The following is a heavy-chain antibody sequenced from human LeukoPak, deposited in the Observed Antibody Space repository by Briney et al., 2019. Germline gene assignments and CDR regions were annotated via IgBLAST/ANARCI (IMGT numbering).Heavy chain of an antibody. CDR2: ISGSGGST. CDR1: GFTFSSYA. D-gene: IGHD6-6*01. J-gene: IGHJ4*02. Sequence: PGGSLRLSCAAAGFTFSSYARSWVRQAPGKGLEWVSAISGSGGSTYYADSVKGRFTISGDNSKNTLYLQMNSLRAEDTAVYYCAKDLERSSGYVDYWGQGTLVTVSS. V-gene: IGHV3-23*01. CDR3: AKDLERSSGYVDY.